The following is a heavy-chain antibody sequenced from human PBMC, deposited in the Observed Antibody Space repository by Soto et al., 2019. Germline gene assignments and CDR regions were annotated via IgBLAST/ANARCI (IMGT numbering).Heavy chain of an antibody. CDR3: ARAESLYYDFWSGYSDV. J-gene: IGHJ6*04. CDR2: IIPIFGKA. CDR1: GGTFSSYA. V-gene: IGHV1-69*13. D-gene: IGHD3-3*01. Sequence: ASVKVSCKASGGTFSSYATSWVRQAPGQGLEWMGGIIPIFGKANYAQKFQGRVTITADESTSTAYMELSSLRSEDTAVYYCARAESLYYDFWSGYSDVWGKGTTVTVSS.